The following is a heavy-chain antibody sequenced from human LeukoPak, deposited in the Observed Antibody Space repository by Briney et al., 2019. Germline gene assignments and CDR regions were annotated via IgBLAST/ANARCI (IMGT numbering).Heavy chain of an antibody. CDR3: AKQDYGSGSAYFQY. CDR1: GFTFSSYA. Sequence: GGSLRLSCAASGFTFSSYAMNWVRQAPGKGLEWVSVISDNGGSTYYADSVKGRFTISRDNSKNTLYLQMNSLRAEDTAVYYCAKQDYGSGSAYFQYWGQGTLVTVSS. J-gene: IGHJ1*01. D-gene: IGHD3-10*01. CDR2: ISDNGGST. V-gene: IGHV3-23*01.